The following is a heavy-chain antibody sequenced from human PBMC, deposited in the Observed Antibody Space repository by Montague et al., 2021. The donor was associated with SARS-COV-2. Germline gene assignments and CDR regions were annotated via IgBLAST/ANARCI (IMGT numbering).Heavy chain of an antibody. CDR2: INHSGST. V-gene: IGHV4-34*01. D-gene: IGHD3-10*01. Sequence: SETLSLTCAVYGGSFSGYYWSWIRQPPGQGLEWIGEINHSGSTNYNPSLTSRVTISVDTSKNQFSLKLSSVTAADTAVYYCARVRYYGSGTSLGMDVWGQGTTVTVSS. CDR3: ARVRYYGSGTSLGMDV. J-gene: IGHJ6*02. CDR1: GGSFSGYY.